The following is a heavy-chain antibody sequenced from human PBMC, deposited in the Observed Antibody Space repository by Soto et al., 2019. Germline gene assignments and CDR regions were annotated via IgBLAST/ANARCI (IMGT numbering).Heavy chain of an antibody. D-gene: IGHD1-7*01. CDR1: GFSLSRKGMS. Sequence: SGPTLVNPKQTLILTCAFSGFSLSRKGMSVSWIRQPPGKALEFLALIDWEEEKFYSPSLRTRLTVSKDTSKSQVVLTLTNVVPVDTATYYCTRSTNWNYEYNFDYWGQGTLVTVSS. V-gene: IGHV2-70*01. CDR2: IDWEEEK. J-gene: IGHJ4*02. CDR3: TRSTNWNYEYNFDY.